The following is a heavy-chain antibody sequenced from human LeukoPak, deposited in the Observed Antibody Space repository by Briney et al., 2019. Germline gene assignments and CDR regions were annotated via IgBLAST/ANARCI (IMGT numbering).Heavy chain of an antibody. CDR3: AREPYYYDSSGYHPEYYFDY. D-gene: IGHD3-22*01. CDR1: GYTFTGYY. Sequence: ASVKVSCKASGYTFTGYYMHWVRQAPGQGLEWMGWINPNSGGTNYAQKFQGRVTMTRDTSISTVYMELSSLRSEDTAVYYCAREPYYYDSSGYHPEYYFDYWGQGTLVTVSS. V-gene: IGHV1-2*02. J-gene: IGHJ4*02. CDR2: INPNSGGT.